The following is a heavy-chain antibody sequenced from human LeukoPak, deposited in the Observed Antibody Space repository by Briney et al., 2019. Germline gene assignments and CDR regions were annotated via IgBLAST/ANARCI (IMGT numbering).Heavy chain of an antibody. J-gene: IGHJ4*02. D-gene: IGHD3-9*01. CDR2: ISSSGSTI. Sequence: GGSLRLSCAASGFTFSSYEMNWVRQAPGKGLEWVSYISSSGSTIYYADSVKGRFTTSRDNAKNSLYLQMNSLRAEDTAVYYCVRDGTIDWVSRGPFDYWGQGTLVTVSS. V-gene: IGHV3-48*03. CDR3: VRDGTIDWVSRGPFDY. CDR1: GFTFSSYE.